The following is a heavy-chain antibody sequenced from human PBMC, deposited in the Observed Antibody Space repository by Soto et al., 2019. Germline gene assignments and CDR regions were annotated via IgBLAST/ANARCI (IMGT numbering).Heavy chain of an antibody. D-gene: IGHD5-18*01. Sequence: QVPLVQSGAEVKKPGASVKVSCKASGYTFTSYYMHWVRQAPVQGLEWMGIINPSGGSTTYAQKCQGRVTMTRDTATSTVYMELSSLRSEDTAVYYCARVGGYSYGGVDYWGQGTLVTVSS. V-gene: IGHV1-46*01. J-gene: IGHJ4*02. CDR3: ARVGGYSYGGVDY. CDR2: INPSGGST. CDR1: GYTFTSYY.